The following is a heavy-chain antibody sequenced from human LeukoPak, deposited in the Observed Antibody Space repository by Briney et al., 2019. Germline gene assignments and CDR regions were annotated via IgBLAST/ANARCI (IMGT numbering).Heavy chain of an antibody. Sequence: HAGGSLRLSCAASGFTFSSYGMHWVRQAPGKGLEWVAVISFDGSNKFYADSVKGRFTISRDNSKNTLYLQMNSLRAEDTAVYYCEASWAKVGATLYQFDYWGQGTLVTVSS. V-gene: IGHV3-30*03. CDR2: ISFDGSNK. D-gene: IGHD1-26*01. CDR3: EASWAKVGATLYQFDY. CDR1: GFTFSSYG. J-gene: IGHJ4*02.